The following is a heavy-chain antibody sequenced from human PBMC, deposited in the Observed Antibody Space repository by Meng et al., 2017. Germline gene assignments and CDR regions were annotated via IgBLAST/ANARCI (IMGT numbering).Heavy chain of an antibody. Sequence: SLKISCAASGFTFDDYAMHWVRQAPGKGLEWVSGISWNRGSIGYADSVLGRFNITRDNAKNSLHLQMNSLRPEDTALYYCAKDSAVAKNGFYGMDVWGQGTTVTVSS. CDR1: GFTFDDYA. D-gene: IGHD5-12*01. V-gene: IGHV3-9*01. J-gene: IGHJ6*02. CDR3: AKDSAVAKNGFYGMDV. CDR2: ISWNRGSI.